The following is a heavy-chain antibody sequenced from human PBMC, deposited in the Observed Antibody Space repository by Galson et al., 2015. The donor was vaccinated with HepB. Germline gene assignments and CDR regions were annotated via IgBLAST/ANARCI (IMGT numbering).Heavy chain of an antibody. V-gene: IGHV1-2*02. CDR2: INPNSGGT. J-gene: IGHJ6*02. Sequence: SVKVSCKASGYTFTSYYMHWVRQAPGQGLEWMGWINPNSGGTNYAQKFQGRVTMTRDTSISTAYMELSRLRSDDTAVYYCARVELVLSLGYYYYYGMDVWGQGTTVTVSS. D-gene: IGHD6-13*01. CDR3: ARVELVLSLGYYYYYGMDV. CDR1: GYTFTSYY.